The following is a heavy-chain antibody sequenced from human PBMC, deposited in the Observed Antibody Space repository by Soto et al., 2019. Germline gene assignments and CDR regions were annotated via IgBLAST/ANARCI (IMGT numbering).Heavy chain of an antibody. D-gene: IGHD6-6*01. CDR1: GYTFNSYC. Sequence: SVKFPCKTSGYTFNSYCISWVQQAPGQGLEWRGWIRAYNGNTNYAQKLQGRVTMTTDTSTSTAYMELRSLRSDDTAVYYCAREGLSSSGGQDVWGQGTTVNVSS. CDR2: IRAYNGNT. CDR3: AREGLSSSGGQDV. J-gene: IGHJ6*02. V-gene: IGHV1-18*01.